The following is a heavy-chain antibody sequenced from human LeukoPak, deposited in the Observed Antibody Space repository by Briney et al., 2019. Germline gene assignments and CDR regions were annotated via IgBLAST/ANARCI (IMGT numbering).Heavy chain of an antibody. CDR1: GFTFSHYS. CDR3: ARGLYGSGKYYFDY. J-gene: IGHJ4*02. CDR2: ISSSSSTI. V-gene: IGHV3-48*01. D-gene: IGHD3-10*01. Sequence: PGGSLRLSCAASGFTFSHYSINWVRQAPGKGLEWVSYISSSSSTIYYADSVKGRFTISRDNAKNSPYLQMNSLRAEDTAVYYCARGLYGSGKYYFDYWGQGTLVTASS.